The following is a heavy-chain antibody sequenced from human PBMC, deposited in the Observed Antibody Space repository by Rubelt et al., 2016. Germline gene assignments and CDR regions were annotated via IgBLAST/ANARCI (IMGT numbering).Heavy chain of an antibody. J-gene: IGHJ3*02. CDR3: ARGSWFRGAFDI. CDR2: INPNSGGT. Sequence: QVHLVQSGAEVKKPGASVKVSCKASGYTFTSYYMHWVRQAPGQGLEWMGWINPNSGGTNYAQKFQGWVTMTRETSISTAYMELSRLRSDDTAVYYCARGSWFRGAFDIWGQGTMVTVSS. V-gene: IGHV1-2*04. CDR1: GYTFTSYY. D-gene: IGHD6-13*01.